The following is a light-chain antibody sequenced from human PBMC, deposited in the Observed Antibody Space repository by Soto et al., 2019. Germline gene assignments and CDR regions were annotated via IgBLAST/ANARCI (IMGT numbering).Light chain of an antibody. J-gene: IGKJ1*01. CDR2: GAS. CDR1: QSVSSSY. CDR3: QQYGSLTGT. V-gene: IGKV3-20*01. Sequence: EIVLTQSPGTLSLSPGERATLSCRASQSVSSSYLAWYQQKPGQAPRLLIYGASSRATGIPDRFSGSGSGTEFTLTISRLEPEDFAVYYCQQYGSLTGTFGQGTKVEIK.